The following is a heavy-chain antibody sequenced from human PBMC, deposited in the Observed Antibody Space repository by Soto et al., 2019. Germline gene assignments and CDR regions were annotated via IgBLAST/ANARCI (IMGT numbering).Heavy chain of an antibody. D-gene: IGHD6-6*01. CDR2: ISDSGDIT. V-gene: IGHV3-23*01. CDR1: EFTFSTYA. Sequence: PGGSLRLSCAASEFTFSTYAMTWVRQAPGRGLRWVATISDSGDITYYADSVKGRFTISRDNSRNTLYLQMNNLRAEDTALYYCAKPRVPSIPDRPPRFDYWGRGTLVTVSS. CDR3: AKPRVPSIPDRPPRFDY. J-gene: IGHJ4*02.